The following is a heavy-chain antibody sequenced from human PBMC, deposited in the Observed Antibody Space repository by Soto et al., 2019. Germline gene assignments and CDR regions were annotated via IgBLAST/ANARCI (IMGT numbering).Heavy chain of an antibody. Sequence: QVQLVESGGGVVQPGRALRLSCAASGFTFTTYAIHWVRQAPGKGLEWVAVIASNGRNEYYADSVKGRFTISRDNSKNCLCLQMNSLRAEDTAFYYCARTDLEEDDACDLWGQGTMVTVSS. D-gene: IGHD2-21*02. J-gene: IGHJ3*01. CDR1: GFTFTTYA. CDR2: IASNGRNE. CDR3: ARTDLEEDDACDL. V-gene: IGHV3-30*04.